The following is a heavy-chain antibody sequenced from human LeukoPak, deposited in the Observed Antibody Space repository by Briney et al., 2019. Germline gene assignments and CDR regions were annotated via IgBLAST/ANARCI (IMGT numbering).Heavy chain of an antibody. CDR3: ARDQAGYYCMDV. J-gene: IGHJ6*03. CDR2: IDYSGST. CDR1: GGSISSHY. Sequence: SETLSLTCTASGGSISSHYWSWLRQPPGKGLEWIGYIDYSGSTNYNPSLRSRVTMSVDTSKNQFSLKLTSVTAADTAVYYCARDQAGYYCMDVWGKGTTVTVSS. V-gene: IGHV4-59*11.